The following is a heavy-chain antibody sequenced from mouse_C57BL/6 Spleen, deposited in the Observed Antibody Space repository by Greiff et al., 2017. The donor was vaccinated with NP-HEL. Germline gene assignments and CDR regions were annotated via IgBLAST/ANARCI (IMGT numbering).Heavy chain of an antibody. CDR2: INYDGSST. D-gene: IGHD4-1*01. V-gene: IGHV5-16*01. CDR3: ARAELGKALYYFDY. Sequence: DVKLVESEGGLVQPGSSMKLSCTASGFTFSDYYMAWVRQVPEKGLEWVANINYDGSSTYYLDPLKSRFIISRDNAENILYLQMSSLKSEDTATYYCARAELGKALYYFDYWGQGTTLTVSS. J-gene: IGHJ2*01. CDR1: GFTFSDYY.